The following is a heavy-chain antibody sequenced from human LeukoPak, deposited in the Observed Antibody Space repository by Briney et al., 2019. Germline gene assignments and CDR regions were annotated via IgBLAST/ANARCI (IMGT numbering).Heavy chain of an antibody. J-gene: IGHJ1*01. D-gene: IGHD3-22*01. CDR1: GFSFSSYW. V-gene: IGHV3-74*01. CDR3: ARAPSEIGGYYPEYFRR. CDR2: IKSDGKT. Sequence: GGSLRLSCAASGFSFSSYWMHWVRQAPGKGLVWVSRIKSDGKTNYADSVKGRFTISRDNAKNTVSLQMNSLRAEDTGVYYCARAPSEIGGYYPEYFRRWGQGTLVTVSS.